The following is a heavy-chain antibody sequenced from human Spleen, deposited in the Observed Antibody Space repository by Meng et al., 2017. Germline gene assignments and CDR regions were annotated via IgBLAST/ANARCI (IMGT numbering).Heavy chain of an antibody. D-gene: IGHD2-8*02. Sequence: QVERQGSGPGLGKPSGTLALTCGVSGGANRSDNWWSWVGQPPGKGLEWIGEIYHSGSANYNPSLKSRVTISVDTSKNQFSLNLMSVTAADTAVYYCASNGWYCLDYWGQGTLVTVSS. CDR2: IYHSGSA. CDR1: GGANRSDNW. J-gene: IGHJ4*02. CDR3: ASNGWYCLDY. V-gene: IGHV4-4*02.